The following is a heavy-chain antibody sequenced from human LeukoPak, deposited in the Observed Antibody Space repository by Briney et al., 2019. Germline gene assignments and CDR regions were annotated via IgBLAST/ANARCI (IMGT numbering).Heavy chain of an antibody. Sequence: GGSLRLSCAASGFTFSSSAMSWVRQAPGKGLEWVSANSNNGGYTYYADPVQGRFTISRDNSKSTLCLQMNSLRAEDTAVYYCAKQLGYCSDGSCYFPYWGQGTLVTVSS. V-gene: IGHV3-23*01. CDR1: GFTFSSSA. J-gene: IGHJ4*02. CDR3: AKQLGYCSDGSCYFPY. D-gene: IGHD2-15*01. CDR2: NSNNGGYT.